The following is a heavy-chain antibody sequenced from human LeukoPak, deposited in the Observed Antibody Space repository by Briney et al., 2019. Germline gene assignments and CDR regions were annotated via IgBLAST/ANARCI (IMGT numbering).Heavy chain of an antibody. CDR3: ARQMQWRNWFDP. CDR2: INHSGST. J-gene: IGHJ5*02. D-gene: IGHD6-19*01. Sequence: SETLSLTCAVYGGSFSGYYWSWIRQPPGKGLEWIGEINHSGSTNYNPSLKSRVTISVDTSKNQFSLKLSSVTAADTAVYYCARQMQWRNWFDPWGQGTLVTVSS. V-gene: IGHV4-34*01. CDR1: GGSFSGYY.